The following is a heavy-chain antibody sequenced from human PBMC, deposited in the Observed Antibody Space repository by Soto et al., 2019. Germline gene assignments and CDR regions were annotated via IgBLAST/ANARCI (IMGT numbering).Heavy chain of an antibody. D-gene: IGHD6-13*01. CDR3: ARERIAAAGDYYYYGMDV. V-gene: IGHV1-69*06. J-gene: IGHJ6*02. CDR1: GGTFSSYA. CDR2: IIPIFGTA. Sequence: GASVKVSCKASGGTFSSYAISWVRQAPVQGLEWMGGIIPIFGTANYAQKFQRRVTITADKSTSTAYMELRSLRSEDTAVYYCARERIAAAGDYYYYGMDVWGQGTTVTVSS.